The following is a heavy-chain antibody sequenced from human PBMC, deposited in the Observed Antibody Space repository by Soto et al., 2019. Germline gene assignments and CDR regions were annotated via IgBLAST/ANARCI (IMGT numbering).Heavy chain of an antibody. CDR2: IKSKTDGGTT. J-gene: IGHJ4*02. CDR3: TAAVAGVFDY. CDR1: GFTFSNAW. V-gene: IGHV3-15*01. D-gene: IGHD6-19*01. Sequence: GGSLRLSCAASGFTFSNAWMSWVRQAPGKELEWVGRIKSKTDGGTTDYAAPVKGRFTISRDDSKNTLYLQMDSLKTEDTAVYYCTAAVAGVFDYWGQGTLVTVSS.